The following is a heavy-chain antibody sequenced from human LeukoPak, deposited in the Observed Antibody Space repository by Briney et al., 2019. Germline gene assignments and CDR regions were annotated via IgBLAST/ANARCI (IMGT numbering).Heavy chain of an antibody. Sequence: VASVKVSCKASGYTFTSYAMHWVRQAPGQRLEWMGWINAGNGNTKYSQKFQGRVTITRDTSASTAYMELSSLRSEDTAVYYCARDGEYSSSWYSAFDTWGQGTMVTVSS. CDR2: INAGNGNT. J-gene: IGHJ3*02. CDR1: GYTFTSYA. D-gene: IGHD6-13*01. V-gene: IGHV1-3*01. CDR3: ARDGEYSSSWYSAFDT.